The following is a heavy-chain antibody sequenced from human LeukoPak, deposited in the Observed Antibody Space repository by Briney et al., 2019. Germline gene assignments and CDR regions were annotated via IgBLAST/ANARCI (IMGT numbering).Heavy chain of an antibody. V-gene: IGHV3-23*01. J-gene: IGHJ4*02. Sequence: GESLRLSCAASGFTFSAYVMSWVRQAPGKGLEWVSHISDTVRDTWYANSVKGRFIISRDNSRDTVYLQMSSLRPEDTALYFCAKDNYGGIFASWGQGTLVTVSS. CDR3: AKDNYGGIFAS. D-gene: IGHD4-17*01. CDR2: ISDTVRDT. CDR1: GFTFSAYV.